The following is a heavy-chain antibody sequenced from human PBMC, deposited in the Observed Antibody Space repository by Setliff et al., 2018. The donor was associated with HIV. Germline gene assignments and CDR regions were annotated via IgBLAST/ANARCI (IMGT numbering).Heavy chain of an antibody. CDR3: ARVGFSHAHYFLH. D-gene: IGHD3-16*01. J-gene: IGHJ1*01. CDR1: GYTFTGYY. Sequence: ASVKVSCKASGYTFTGYYMHWVRQAPGQGLECMGLINPSGGTTSYAQRFQGRVTMTSDTSTSTVYLELSSLRSEDTAVYYCARVGFSHAHYFLHWGQGTLVTVSS. CDR2: INPSGGTT. V-gene: IGHV1-46*01.